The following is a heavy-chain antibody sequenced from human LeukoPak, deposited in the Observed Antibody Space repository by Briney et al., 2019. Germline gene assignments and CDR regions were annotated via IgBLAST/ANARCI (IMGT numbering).Heavy chain of an antibody. V-gene: IGHV3-33*01. CDR1: GFTFSSYG. D-gene: IGHD1-26*01. J-gene: IGHJ4*02. CDR2: IWYDGSNK. CDR3: ARDPGGINSY. Sequence: GGSLRLSCAASGFTFSSYGMHWVRQAPGKGLEWVAVIWYDGSNKYYADSVQGRFTISRDNSKNTVYLQMNGLRAEDTAVYYCARDPGGINSYWGQGTLVTVSS.